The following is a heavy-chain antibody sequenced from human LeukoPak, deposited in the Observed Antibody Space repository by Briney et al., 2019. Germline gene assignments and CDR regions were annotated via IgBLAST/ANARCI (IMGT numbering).Heavy chain of an antibody. CDR2: IPYDGSQN. J-gene: IGHJ4*02. V-gene: IGHV3-30*04. Sequence: AGGSLRLSCAASDFPFIGYTMHWVRQAPGEGLEWVAGIPYDGSQNSYADSVKGRFSISRDNSKSALYLQLSSLRPEDTAVYYCAREGRFKAQHLFDYWGQGTMVTVSS. CDR1: DFPFIGYT. D-gene: IGHD2-2*01. CDR3: AREGRFKAQHLFDY.